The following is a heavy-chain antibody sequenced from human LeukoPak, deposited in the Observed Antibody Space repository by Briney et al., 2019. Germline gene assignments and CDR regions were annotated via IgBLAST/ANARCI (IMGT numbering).Heavy chain of an antibody. D-gene: IGHD3-9*01. CDR2: IYASGTT. CDR1: GGSINTYY. Sequence: SETLSLTCTVSGGSINTYYWSWIRQPAGKGLEWIGRIYASGTTNYNPSLKSRVTMSVDKSKNQISLKVREVAAADTAVYYCARTTLPSFHWSPDAFDIWGQGTMVTVSS. CDR3: ARTTLPSFHWSPDAFDI. V-gene: IGHV4-4*07. J-gene: IGHJ3*02.